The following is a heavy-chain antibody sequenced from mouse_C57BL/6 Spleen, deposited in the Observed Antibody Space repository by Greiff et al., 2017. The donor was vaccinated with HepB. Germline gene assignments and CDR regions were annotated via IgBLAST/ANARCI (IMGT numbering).Heavy chain of an antibody. CDR2: IDPSDSYT. D-gene: IGHD2-4*01. CDR1: GYTFTSYW. V-gene: IGHV1-59*01. J-gene: IGHJ2*01. Sequence: QVQLKQPGAELVRPGTSVKLSCKASGYTFTSYWMHWVKQRPGQGLEWIGVIDPSDSYTNFNQKFKGKATLTVDTSSSTAYMQLSSLTSEDSAVYYCATSTMISYYFDYWGQGTTLTVSS. CDR3: ATSTMISYYFDY.